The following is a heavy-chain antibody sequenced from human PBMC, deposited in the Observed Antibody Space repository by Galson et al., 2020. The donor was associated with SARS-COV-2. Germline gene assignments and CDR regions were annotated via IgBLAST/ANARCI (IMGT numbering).Heavy chain of an antibody. V-gene: IGHV3-23*01. CDR3: GKNQGNDYGDQVDS. CDR1: GFTFSRYA. D-gene: IGHD4-17*01. Sequence: GESLKISCAASGFTFSRYAMNWVRHAPGKGLECVSSVSAGGASTYHADSVKGRFTISRDNSKNTLFLPMNILRVEDTALYYSGKNQGNDYGDQVDSWGRGTLVSVSS. J-gene: IGHJ4*02. CDR2: VSAGGAST.